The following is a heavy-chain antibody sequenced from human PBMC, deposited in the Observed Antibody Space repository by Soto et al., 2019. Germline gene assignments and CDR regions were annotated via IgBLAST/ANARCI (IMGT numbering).Heavy chain of an antibody. J-gene: IGHJ4*02. Sequence: QVQLVESGGGVVQPGRSLRLSCAASGFTFSSYGMHWVRQAPGKGLEWVAVISYDGSNKYYADSVKGRFTSSRDKSKNTLYLQMNNLRAEDTAVYYCAKDKVPVVVTAPFDYWGQGNLVTVSS. CDR1: GFTFSSYG. CDR3: AKDKVPVVVTAPFDY. V-gene: IGHV3-30*18. D-gene: IGHD2-21*02. CDR2: ISYDGSNK.